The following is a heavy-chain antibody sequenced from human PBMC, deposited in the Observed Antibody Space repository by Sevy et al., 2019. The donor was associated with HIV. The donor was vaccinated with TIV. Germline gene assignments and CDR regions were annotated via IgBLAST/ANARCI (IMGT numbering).Heavy chain of an antibody. CDR2: INTYNGNT. D-gene: IGHD3-3*01. Sequence: ASEKVSCKASGYTLSSYGISWVRQAPGQGLEWMGWINTYNGNTKYAQKLQGRITMTTDTATSTAYMEVRSLRSDDTAVYYCARDKSVQVIFGVVRYNYGMDVWGQGTTVTVSS. CDR1: GYTLSSYG. V-gene: IGHV1-18*01. J-gene: IGHJ6*02. CDR3: ARDKSVQVIFGVVRYNYGMDV.